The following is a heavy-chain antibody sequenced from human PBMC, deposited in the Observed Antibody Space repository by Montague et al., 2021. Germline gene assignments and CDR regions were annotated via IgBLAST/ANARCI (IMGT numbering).Heavy chain of an antibody. CDR2: IFWDDDK. CDR3: APKIAAHKAHDGFSV. J-gene: IGHJ3*01. V-gene: IGHV2-5*02. D-gene: IGHD6-13*01. CDR1: GFSLATSGVG. Sequence: PALVKPTQTLTLTCTFSGFSLATSGVGVAWLRQPPGKALEWLALIFWDDDKRYSPSLKSRLTITKDITKNQVVLTLTNMDPVDTVTYFCAPKIAAHKAHDGFSVWGQGQWSPSLQ.